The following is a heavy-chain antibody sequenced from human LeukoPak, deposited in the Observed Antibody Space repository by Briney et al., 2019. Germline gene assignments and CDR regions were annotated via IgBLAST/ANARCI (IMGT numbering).Heavy chain of an antibody. Sequence: GGSLRLSCAASGFTFSSYWMTWVRQAPGKGLQWVAKIKRDGSEKYYVDSVKGRFTISRDNAKSSLYLQMNSLRAEDTAVYYCARDDEQWLVYDYWGQGTLVTVSS. J-gene: IGHJ4*02. CDR1: GFTFSSYW. CDR2: IKRDGSEK. D-gene: IGHD6-19*01. V-gene: IGHV3-7*01. CDR3: ARDDEQWLVYDY.